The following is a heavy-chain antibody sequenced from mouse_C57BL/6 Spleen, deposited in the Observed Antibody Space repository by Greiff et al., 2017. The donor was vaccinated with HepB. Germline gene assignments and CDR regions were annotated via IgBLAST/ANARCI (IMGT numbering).Heavy chain of an antibody. D-gene: IGHD1-1*01. J-gene: IGHJ2*01. CDR1: GYSFTGYY. Sequence: EVQLQQSGPELVKPGASVKISCKASGYSFTGYYMNWVKQSPEKSLEWIGEINPSTGGTTYNQKFKAKATLTVDKSSSTAYMQLKGLTSEDSAVYYCARSTYGPYFDYWGQGTTLTVSS. V-gene: IGHV1-42*01. CDR2: INPSTGGT. CDR3: ARSTYGPYFDY.